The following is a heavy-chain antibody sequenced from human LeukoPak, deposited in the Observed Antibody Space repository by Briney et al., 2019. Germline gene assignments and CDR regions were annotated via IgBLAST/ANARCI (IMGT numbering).Heavy chain of an antibody. Sequence: SETLSLTCTVSGGSISSYYRSWIRQPPGKGLEWIGYIYYSGSTNYNPSLKSRVTISVDTSKNQFSLKLSSVTAADTAVYYFARGRGYCSGGSCYCFDYWGQGTLVTVSS. CDR1: GGSISSYY. J-gene: IGHJ4*02. D-gene: IGHD2-15*01. CDR3: ARGRGYCSGGSCYCFDY. V-gene: IGHV4-59*01. CDR2: IYYSGST.